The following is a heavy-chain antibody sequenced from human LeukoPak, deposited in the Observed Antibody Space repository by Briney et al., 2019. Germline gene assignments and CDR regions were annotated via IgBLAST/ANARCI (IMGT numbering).Heavy chain of an antibody. J-gene: IGHJ1*01. CDR3: ARDPVRGWPSAEYFQH. Sequence: LVQSGAEVKKPGSLVKVSCKASGGTFSSYAISWVRQAPGRGLEWMGGIIPIFGTANYAQKFQGRVTITTDESTSTAYMELSSLRSEDTAVYYCARDPVRGWPSAEYFQHWGQGTLVTVSS. D-gene: IGHD6-19*01. CDR2: IIPIFGTA. V-gene: IGHV1-69*05. CDR1: GGTFSSYA.